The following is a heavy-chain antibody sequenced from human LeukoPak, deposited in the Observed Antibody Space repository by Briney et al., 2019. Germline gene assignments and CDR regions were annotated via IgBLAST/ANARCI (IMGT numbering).Heavy chain of an antibody. V-gene: IGHV3-30*02. D-gene: IGHD3-10*01. Sequence: GGSLRLSCAASGFTFSSYSMHWVRQAPGKGLEWVAFIRYDGSNKYYADSVKGRFTISRDNSKNTLYLQMNSLRAEDTAVYYCAKNPNYYGSGSYYTFWVDYYYGMDVWGQGTTVTVSS. J-gene: IGHJ6*02. CDR1: GFTFSSYS. CDR2: IRYDGSNK. CDR3: AKNPNYYGSGSYYTFWVDYYYGMDV.